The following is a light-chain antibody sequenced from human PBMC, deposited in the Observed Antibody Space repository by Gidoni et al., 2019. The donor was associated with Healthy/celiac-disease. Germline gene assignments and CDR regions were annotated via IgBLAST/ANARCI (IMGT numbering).Light chain of an antibody. CDR3: QHRSDWPGYT. V-gene: IGKV3-11*01. CDR1: QSVSSY. Sequence: EIVLTQSPATLSLSPGDRATLACRASQSVSSYLACYQQKPGQAPRLLIYEASTRATGIPARFSGSGSGTDFTLTISSLDPEDFAVYYCQHRSDWPGYTFGQGTKLEI. CDR2: EAS. J-gene: IGKJ2*01.